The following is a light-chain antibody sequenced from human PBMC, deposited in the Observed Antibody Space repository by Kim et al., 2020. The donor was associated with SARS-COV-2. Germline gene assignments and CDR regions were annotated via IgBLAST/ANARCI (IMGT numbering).Light chain of an antibody. CDR3: AAWDDSLSGVL. CDR2: RNT. V-gene: IGLV1-47*01. CDR1: SSNIGSNY. J-gene: IGLJ2*01. Sequence: QSVLTQPPSASGTPGQRVTISCSGSSSNIGSNYVYWYQQLPGTAPKLLIYRNTQRPSGVPDRFSGSKSGTSASLAISGLRSEDEADYYCAAWDDSLSGVLFGGGTQLTVL.